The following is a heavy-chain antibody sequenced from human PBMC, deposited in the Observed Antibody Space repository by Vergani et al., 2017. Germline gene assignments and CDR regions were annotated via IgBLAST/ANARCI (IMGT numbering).Heavy chain of an antibody. CDR1: GFTFSSYG. J-gene: IGHJ6*02. Sequence: QVQLVESGGGVVQPGRSLRLSCAASGFTFSSYGMHWVRQAPGKGLEWVAVISYDGSNKYYADSVKGRFTISRDNSKNTLYLQMNSLRAEDTAVYYCARDRYCSSTSCYAYYYYGMDVWGQGTTVTVSS. CDR3: ARDRYCSSTSCYAYYYYGMDV. CDR2: ISYDGSNK. V-gene: IGHV3-30*03. D-gene: IGHD2-2*01.